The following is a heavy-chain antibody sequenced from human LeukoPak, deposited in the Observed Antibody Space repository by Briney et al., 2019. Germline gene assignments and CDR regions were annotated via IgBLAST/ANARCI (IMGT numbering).Heavy chain of an antibody. D-gene: IGHD4-11*01. Sequence: SSVKVSCKASGGTFSSYAISWVRQAPGQGLEWMGGIIPIFGTANYAQKFQGRVTITTDESTSTAYMELSSLRSEDTAVYYCARGDYSNYPFDCWGQGTLVTVSS. CDR2: IIPIFGTA. CDR1: GGTFSSYA. CDR3: ARGDYSNYPFDC. J-gene: IGHJ4*02. V-gene: IGHV1-69*05.